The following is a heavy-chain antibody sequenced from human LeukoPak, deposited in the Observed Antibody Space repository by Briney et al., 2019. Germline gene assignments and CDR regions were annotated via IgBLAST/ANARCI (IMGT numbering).Heavy chain of an antibody. CDR3: ARDGGIAVAWGAFDI. CDR2: IYYSGST. Sequence: SETLSLTCTVSGGSFSSYYWSWIRQPPGKGLEWIGYIYYSGSTNYNPSLKSRVTISVDTSKNQFSLKLSSVTAADTAVYYCARDGGIAVAWGAFDIWGQGTMVTVSS. V-gene: IGHV4-59*01. CDR1: GGSFSSYY. D-gene: IGHD6-19*01. J-gene: IGHJ3*02.